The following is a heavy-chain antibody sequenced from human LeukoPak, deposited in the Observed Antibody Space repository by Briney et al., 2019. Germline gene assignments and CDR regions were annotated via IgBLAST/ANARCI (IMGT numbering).Heavy chain of an antibody. CDR1: GFTFSSYA. J-gene: IGHJ4*02. CDR2: ISDSGGNT. D-gene: IGHD6-19*01. Sequence: GGSLRLSCAAAGFTFSSYAMSWVRQAPGKGLEWVSAISDSGGNTYYADSVKGRFTISRDNSKNTLYLQMNSLRAEDTAIYYCAKNRITMGGTWDYWGQGTLVTVSS. V-gene: IGHV3-23*01. CDR3: AKNRITMGGTWDY.